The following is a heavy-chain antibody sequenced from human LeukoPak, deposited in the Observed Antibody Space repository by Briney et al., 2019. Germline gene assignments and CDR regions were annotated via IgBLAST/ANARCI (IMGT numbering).Heavy chain of an antibody. V-gene: IGHV3-53*01. J-gene: IGHJ4*02. CDR1: AFTFSTYA. CDR3: ARGGGYYDSSGYAVDY. CDR2: IYSGGST. Sequence: PGGSLRLSCAASAFTFSTYAMSWVRQAPGKGLEWVSVIYSGGSTYYADSVKGRFTISRDNSKNTLYLQMNSLRAEDTAVYYCARGGGYYDSSGYAVDYWGQGTLVTVSS. D-gene: IGHD3-22*01.